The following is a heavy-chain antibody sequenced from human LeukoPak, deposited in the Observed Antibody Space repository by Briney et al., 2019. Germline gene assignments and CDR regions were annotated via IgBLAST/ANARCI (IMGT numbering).Heavy chain of an antibody. Sequence: PGGSLRLSCAASGFTFSSYSMNWVRQAPGKGLEWVSSISSSSSYIYYADSVKGRFTISRDNAKNTLYLQMKSLRAEDTAVYYCAKVPLFYGGKVSVRSYYYMDVWGKGTTVTISS. CDR3: AKVPLFYGGKVSVRSYYYMDV. CDR2: ISSSSSYI. J-gene: IGHJ6*03. V-gene: IGHV3-21*01. CDR1: GFTFSSYS. D-gene: IGHD4-23*01.